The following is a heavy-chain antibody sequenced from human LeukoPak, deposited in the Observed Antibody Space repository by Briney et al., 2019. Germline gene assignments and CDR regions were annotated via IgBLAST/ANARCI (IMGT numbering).Heavy chain of an antibody. CDR2: INHSGST. J-gene: IGHJ5*02. D-gene: IGHD2-15*01. Sequence: GSLRLSCAASGFTFRSYGMHWVRQPPGKGLEWIGEINHSGSTNYNPSLKSRVTISVDTSKNQFSLKLSSVTAADTAVYYCARRRRTALGYCSGGSCYTGFDPWGQGTLVTVSS. CDR3: ARRRRTALGYCSGGSCYTGFDP. V-gene: IGHV4-34*01. CDR1: GFTFRSYG.